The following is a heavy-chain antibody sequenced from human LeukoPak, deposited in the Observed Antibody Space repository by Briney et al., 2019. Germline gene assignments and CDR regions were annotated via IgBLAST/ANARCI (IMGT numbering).Heavy chain of an antibody. J-gene: IGHJ3*02. CDR2: IRYDGSNK. CDR3: ARDPYYDSSGSDDAFDI. Sequence: PGGPLRLSCAASGFTFSSYGMHWVRQAPGKGLEWVAFIRYDGSNKYYADSVKGRFTISRDNSKNTLYLQMNSLRAEDTAVYYCARDPYYDSSGSDDAFDIWGQGTMVTVSS. V-gene: IGHV3-30*02. D-gene: IGHD3-22*01. CDR1: GFTFSSYG.